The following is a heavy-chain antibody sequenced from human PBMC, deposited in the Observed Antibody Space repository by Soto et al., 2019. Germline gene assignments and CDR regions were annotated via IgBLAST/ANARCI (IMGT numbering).Heavy chain of an antibody. CDR1: GVSISSSDYF. D-gene: IGHD6-19*01. J-gene: IGHJ4*02. CDR3: ARLPRTTVAGTGTDS. CDR2: IHSRGRT. Sequence: QLQLQEAGPGRVKPSETLSLTCTVSGVSISSSDYFWGWIRQPPGKGLEWIARIHSRGRTFYNPSRPCRVTISVDPSQHQFSLELTSRTAADTAVYYCARLPRTTVAGTGTDSWGQGTLVTVSS. V-gene: IGHV4-39*01.